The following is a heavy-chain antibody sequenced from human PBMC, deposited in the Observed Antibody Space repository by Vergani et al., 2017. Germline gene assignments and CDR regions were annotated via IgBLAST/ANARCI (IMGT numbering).Heavy chain of an antibody. CDR3: ARASHCINCYSEGPNGPGYYYMDV. D-gene: IGHD2-21*01. J-gene: IGHJ6*03. CDR1: GASVSRGTYY. CDR2: MYTSGHT. V-gene: IGHV4-61*02. Sequence: QVQLQESGPGLLKPSQTLSLTCTVSGASVSRGTYYWTWIRQPAGKKLEWIVRMYTSGHTIYNPSLESRVTMSVDTSNNQFSLQLSSVTAADTAVYYCARASHCINCYSEGPNGPGYYYMDVWGKGTTVTVSS.